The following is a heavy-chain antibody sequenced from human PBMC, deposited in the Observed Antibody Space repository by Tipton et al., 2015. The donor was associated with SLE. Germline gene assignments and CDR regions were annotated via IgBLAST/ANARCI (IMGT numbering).Heavy chain of an antibody. D-gene: IGHD2-15*01. CDR3: ARGLTQSPDY. Sequence: TLSLTCTVSGGTIRNDGYYWSWIRQHPGKGLECIGYVYYSGSAYYNPSLKSRVSISVDTSKIHFSLRLTSVTAADTAVYYCARGLTQSPDYWGQGTLVTVSS. V-gene: IGHV4-31*03. CDR1: GGTIRNDGYY. J-gene: IGHJ4*02. CDR2: VYYSGSA.